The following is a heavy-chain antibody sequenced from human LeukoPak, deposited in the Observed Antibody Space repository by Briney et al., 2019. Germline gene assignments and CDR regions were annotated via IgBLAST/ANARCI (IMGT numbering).Heavy chain of an antibody. Sequence: GGSLRLSCAASGFTFRSYSMNWVRQAPGKGLEWVSYISSGSGTIYYADSVKGRFTISRDNAKTSLYLQMNSLRAEDTAVYYCARDDDYGDYSDWYFDLWGRGTLVTVSS. J-gene: IGHJ2*01. D-gene: IGHD4-17*01. CDR3: ARDDDYGDYSDWYFDL. CDR2: ISSGSGTI. V-gene: IGHV3-48*04. CDR1: GFTFRSYS.